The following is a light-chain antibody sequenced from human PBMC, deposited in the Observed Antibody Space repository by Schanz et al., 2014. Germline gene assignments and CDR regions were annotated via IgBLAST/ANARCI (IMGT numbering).Light chain of an antibody. J-gene: IGLJ2*01. CDR3: CSYTSSNTLE. V-gene: IGLV2-14*03. CDR2: DVA. CDR1: SNDVGTYNF. Sequence: QSALTQPASVSGSPGQSITLSCTGTSNDVGTYNFVSWYQHHPGRAPKLILYDVASRPSGISNRFSGSKSGNTASLTISGLQAEDEGDYYCCSYTSSNTLEFGGGTKLTVL.